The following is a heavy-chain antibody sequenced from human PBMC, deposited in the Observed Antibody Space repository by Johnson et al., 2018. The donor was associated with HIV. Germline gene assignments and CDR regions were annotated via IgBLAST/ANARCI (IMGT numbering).Heavy chain of an antibody. CDR2: ISYDGSNR. D-gene: IGHD3-22*01. CDR1: GFTFSSYA. V-gene: IGHV3-30-3*01. CDR3: ARGGDYYDSSGYWAAVDI. Sequence: VQVVESGGGVVQPGRSLRLSCAASGFTFSSYAMHWVRQAPGKGLEWVAVISYDGSNRFYADSVKGRFTISRDNSKNTLYLQMNSLRADDTAVYYCARGGDYYDSSGYWAAVDIWGQGTMVTVSS. J-gene: IGHJ3*02.